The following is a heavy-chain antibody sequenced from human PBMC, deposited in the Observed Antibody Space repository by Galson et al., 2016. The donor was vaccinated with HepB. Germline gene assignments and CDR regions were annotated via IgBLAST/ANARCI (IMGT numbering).Heavy chain of an antibody. CDR2: INPSGGST. D-gene: IGHD3-16*01. CDR3: ARAPLGGAFDI. CDR1: GYIFTSYY. J-gene: IGHJ3*02. Sequence: SVKVSCKASGYIFTSYYLYWVRQAPGQGLEWMGMINPSGGSTVNTQKFQGRFTMTRDTSTSTVDMELSSLTSEDTAVYFCARAPLGGAFDIWGQGTMVTVSS. V-gene: IGHV1-46*01.